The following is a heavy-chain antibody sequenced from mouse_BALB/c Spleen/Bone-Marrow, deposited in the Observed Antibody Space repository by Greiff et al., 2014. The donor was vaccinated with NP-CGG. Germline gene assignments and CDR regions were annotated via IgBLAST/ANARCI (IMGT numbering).Heavy chain of an antibody. CDR1: DYTFTSYW. CDR3: ARTFQPRRARDY. CDR2: IDPSNSET. D-gene: IGHD6-1*01. Sequence: VQLVESGPELVRPGASVKMSCKASDYTFTSYWMHWVKQRPGQGLEWIGMIDPSNSETRLNQKFKDKATLNVDNSSNTAYMPLSSLTSGDSAVYYCARTFQPRRARDYWGQGSSVPVSS. V-gene: IGHV1-74*01. J-gene: IGHJ4*01.